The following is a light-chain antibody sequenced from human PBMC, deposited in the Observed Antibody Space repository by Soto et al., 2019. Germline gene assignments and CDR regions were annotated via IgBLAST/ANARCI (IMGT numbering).Light chain of an antibody. J-gene: IGKJ4*01. CDR3: QQYDNWLT. Sequence: VVMTQSPATLSVSPGESATLSCRASQSVGSNLAWYQQKPGQAPRLLIYGASTRATGIPARFSGSGSGTEFTLTIGSLQSEDFAVYYCQQYDNWLTFGGGAKVEIK. CDR1: QSVGSN. CDR2: GAS. V-gene: IGKV3-15*01.